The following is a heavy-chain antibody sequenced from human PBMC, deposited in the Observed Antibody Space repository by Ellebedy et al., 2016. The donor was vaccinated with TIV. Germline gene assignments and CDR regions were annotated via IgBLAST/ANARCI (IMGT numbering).Heavy chain of an antibody. J-gene: IGHJ5*02. CDR3: ARRLYGDFANWFDP. CDR1: GFSLATSGVG. V-gene: IGHV2-5*02. Sequence: SGPTLVXPTQTLTLTCTFSGFSLATSGVGVGWIRQPPGKALEWLALIYWDDRKYCRPSLKSRITIAKDTSKNQVVLTMTNMDPVDTATYYCARRLYGDFANWFDPWGQGTLVTVSS. D-gene: IGHD4-17*01. CDR2: IYWDDRK.